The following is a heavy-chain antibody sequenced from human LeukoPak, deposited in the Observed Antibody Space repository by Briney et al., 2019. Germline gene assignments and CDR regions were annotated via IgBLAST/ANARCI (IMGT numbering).Heavy chain of an antibody. Sequence: GGSLRLSCAASGFTFSSYSMNWVRQAPGKGLEWVLSISSSSSYIYYADSAKGRFTISRDNAKNSLYLQMNSLRAEDTAVYYCARAIVGFDAFDIWGQGTMVTVSS. CDR2: ISSSSSYI. CDR1: GFTFSSYS. D-gene: IGHD2-21*01. CDR3: ARAIVGFDAFDI. V-gene: IGHV3-21*01. J-gene: IGHJ3*02.